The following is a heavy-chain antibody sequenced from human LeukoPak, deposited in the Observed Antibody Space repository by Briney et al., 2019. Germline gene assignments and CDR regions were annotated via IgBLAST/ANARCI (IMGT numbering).Heavy chain of an antibody. V-gene: IGHV3-48*02. CDR1: GFTFSSYS. D-gene: IGHD2-15*01. CDR2: ISSSSSSTI. CDR3: AREHEPMVVAATGFDY. Sequence: PGGSLRLSCAASGFTFSSYSMNWVRQAPGKGLEWVSYISSSSSSTIYYADSVKGRFTISRDNAKNSLYLQMNSLRDEDTAVYYCAREHEPMVVAATGFDYWGQGTLVTVSS. J-gene: IGHJ4*02.